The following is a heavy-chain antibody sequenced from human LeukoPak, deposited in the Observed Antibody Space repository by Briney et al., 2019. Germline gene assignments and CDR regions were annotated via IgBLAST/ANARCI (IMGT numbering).Heavy chain of an antibody. CDR3: ARGQMEGGRYCSSTSCYTPWFDP. V-gene: IGHV4-34*01. CDR2: INHSGST. CDR1: GGSFSGCY. J-gene: IGHJ5*02. Sequence: PSETLSLTCAVYGGSFSGCYWSWIRQPPGKGLEWIGEINHSGSTNYNPSLKSRVTISVDTSKNQFSLKLSSVTAADTAVYYCARGQMEGGRYCSSTSCYTPWFDPWGQGTLVTVSS. D-gene: IGHD2-2*02.